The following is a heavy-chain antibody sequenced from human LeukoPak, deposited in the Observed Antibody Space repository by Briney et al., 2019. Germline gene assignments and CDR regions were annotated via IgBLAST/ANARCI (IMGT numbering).Heavy chain of an antibody. CDR1: GGSISSYY. Sequence: SETLSLTCTVSGGSISSYYWSWIRQPPGKGLEWIGYIYYSGSTNYNPSLKSRVTISVDTSKNQFSLRLSSVTAADTAVYYCARDQSGWFDYWGQGTLVTVSS. V-gene: IGHV4-59*01. CDR3: ARDQSGWFDY. CDR2: IYYSGST. J-gene: IGHJ4*02. D-gene: IGHD6-19*01.